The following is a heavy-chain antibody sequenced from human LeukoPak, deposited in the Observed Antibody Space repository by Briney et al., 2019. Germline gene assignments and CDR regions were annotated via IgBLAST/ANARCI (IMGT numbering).Heavy chain of an antibody. CDR3: AKGGRIAVAGTVDY. J-gene: IGHJ4*02. Sequence: PGGSPRLSCAASGFTFTSYAMSCVRPALGKGLEWVSGISSIGAYTYYADSVKGRFTISRDNSKNTLYLQMNSLRAEDTTIYYCAKGGRIAVAGTVDYWGQGTLVTVSS. V-gene: IGHV3-23*01. CDR1: GFTFTSYA. D-gene: IGHD6-19*01. CDR2: ISSIGAYT.